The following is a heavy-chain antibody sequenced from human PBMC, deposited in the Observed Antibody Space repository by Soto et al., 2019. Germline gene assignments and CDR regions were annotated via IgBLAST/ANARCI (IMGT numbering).Heavy chain of an antibody. Sequence: ASVKVSCKASGYTFTSYGISWVRQAPGQGLEWMGWISAYNGNTNYAQKLQGRVTMTTDTSTSTAYMELRSLRSDDTAVYYCAKDPRIAVAGIDAFDIWGQGTMVTVSS. CDR2: ISAYNGNT. CDR1: GYTFTSYG. V-gene: IGHV1-18*01. CDR3: AKDPRIAVAGIDAFDI. D-gene: IGHD6-19*01. J-gene: IGHJ3*02.